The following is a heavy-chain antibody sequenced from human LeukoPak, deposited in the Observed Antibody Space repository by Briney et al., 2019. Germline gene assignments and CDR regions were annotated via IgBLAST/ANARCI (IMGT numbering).Heavy chain of an antibody. J-gene: IGHJ4*02. CDR1: GFIFSNYR. V-gene: IGHV3-74*01. CDR2: INSDGSKT. D-gene: IGHD3-22*01. CDR3: ARDSGDSSGYYPGY. Sequence: GGSLRLSCAVSGFIFSNYRMNWVRQAPGKGLVWVSHINSDGSKTNYADSVKGRFTISRDNSKNTVYLQMNSLRVEDTAVYYCARDSGDSSGYYPGYWGQGTLVTVSS.